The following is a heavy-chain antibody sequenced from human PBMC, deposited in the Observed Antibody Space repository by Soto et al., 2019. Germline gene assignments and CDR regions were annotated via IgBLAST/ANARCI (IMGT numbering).Heavy chain of an antibody. J-gene: IGHJ5*02. Sequence: DVQLLESGGGLVQPGGSLRLSRAASGFTLRNYAMAWVRQAPGKGLEWVSTIGGGGDSTYYADSVKGRFTISRDNSKNTLYLQMNSLRAEDTAVYYCAKDRMDPRTDCSSTSCLGWFDPWGQGTLVTVSA. CDR2: IGGGGDST. CDR3: AKDRMDPRTDCSSTSCLGWFDP. D-gene: IGHD2-2*01. V-gene: IGHV3-23*01. CDR1: GFTLRNYA.